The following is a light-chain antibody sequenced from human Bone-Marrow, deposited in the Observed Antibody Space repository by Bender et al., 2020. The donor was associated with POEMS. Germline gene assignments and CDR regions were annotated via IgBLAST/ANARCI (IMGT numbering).Light chain of an antibody. CDR3: CSYADNSVWV. J-gene: IGLJ3*02. CDR2: EVT. V-gene: IGLV2-23*02. Sequence: QSALTQPASVSGSPGQSITISCTGTSSDVGSYNFVSWYQHHPGKAPKLMIYEVTKRPSGVSHRFSGSKSGNTASLTISGLQTEDEADFYCCSYADNSVWVFGGGTKLTVL. CDR1: SSDVGSYNF.